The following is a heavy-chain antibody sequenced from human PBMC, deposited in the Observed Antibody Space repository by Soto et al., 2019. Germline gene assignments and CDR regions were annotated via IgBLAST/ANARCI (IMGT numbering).Heavy chain of an antibody. D-gene: IGHD3-3*02. CDR1: GFPLSDSA. CDR2: IRSKTNNYAT. V-gene: IGHV3-73*01. CDR3: TRHAGRQVEHSFYYSFMDV. J-gene: IGHJ6*03. Sequence: EVQLVESGGGLVQPGGSLKLACLASGFPLSDSAIHWVRKASGKGLEWVGRIRSKTNNYATTYGAPVRGRFTLSRDDSKNTAYLPMNNLESEDAAVYYCTRHAGRQVEHSFYYSFMDVWGKGTTVSV.